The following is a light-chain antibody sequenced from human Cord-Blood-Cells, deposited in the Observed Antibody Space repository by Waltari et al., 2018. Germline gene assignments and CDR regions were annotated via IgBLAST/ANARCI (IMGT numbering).Light chain of an antibody. Sequence: QSALTQPASVSGSPGQSITISCTGTSSDVGGYNYVSWYQQHPGKAPKLMIYDVSNRPWGVSNRFAGSKSGNTASRTISGLQAEDEADYYCSSYTSSSTVVFGGGTKLTTL. CDR1: SSDVGGYNY. CDR2: DVS. V-gene: IGLV2-14*01. J-gene: IGLJ2*01. CDR3: SSYTSSSTVV.